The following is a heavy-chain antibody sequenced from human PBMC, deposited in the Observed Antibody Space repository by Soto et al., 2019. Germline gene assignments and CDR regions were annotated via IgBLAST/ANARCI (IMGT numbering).Heavy chain of an antibody. D-gene: IGHD4-4*01. V-gene: IGHV4-59*08. CDR2: IFYTGST. J-gene: IGHJ6*01. Sequence: QVQLQESGPGLVKPSETLSLTCTVSGGSISNYYWSWIRQPPGKGLKWIGYIFYTGSTNYNPSLKSRITMSVDQSKNQFSLKLTYVTVADTEVYFCARNSSKAGYYYYDVDVWGQGTAVTVSS. CDR1: GGSISNYY. CDR3: ARNSSKAGYYYYDVDV.